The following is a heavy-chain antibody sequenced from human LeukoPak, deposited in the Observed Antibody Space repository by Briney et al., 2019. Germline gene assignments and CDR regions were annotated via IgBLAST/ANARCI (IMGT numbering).Heavy chain of an antibody. CDR1: GFTFSSYG. V-gene: IGHV3-30*03. J-gene: IGHJ6*02. CDR2: ISYDGSNK. D-gene: IGHD4-23*01. CDR3: ARDQTTVVRGYYGMDV. Sequence: GGSLRLSCAASGFTFSSYGMHWVRQAPGKGLEWVAVISYDGSNKYYADSVKGRFTISRDNAKNSLYLQMNSLRAEDTAVYYCARDQTTVVRGYYGMDVWGQGTTVTVSS.